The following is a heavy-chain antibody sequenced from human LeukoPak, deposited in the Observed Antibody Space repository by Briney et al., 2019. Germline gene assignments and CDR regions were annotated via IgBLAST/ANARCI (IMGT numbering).Heavy chain of an antibody. CDR2: IYYSGST. V-gene: IGHV4-39*01. J-gene: IGHJ4*02. Sequence: KPSETLSLTCTVSGGSISSYYWGWIRQPPGKGLEWIGSIYYSGSTYYNPSLKSRVTISVDTSKNQFSLKLSSVTAADTAVYYCASLLRDLEWSCLDYWGQGTLVTVSS. CDR3: ASLLRDLEWSCLDY. D-gene: IGHD3-3*01. CDR1: GGSISSYY.